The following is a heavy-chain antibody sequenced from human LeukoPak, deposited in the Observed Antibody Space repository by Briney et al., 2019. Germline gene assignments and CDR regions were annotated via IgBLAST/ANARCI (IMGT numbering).Heavy chain of an antibody. CDR3: ASPDTAMVNGY. D-gene: IGHD5-18*01. J-gene: IGHJ4*02. CDR1: GGSISSSSFY. Sequence: SETLSLTCTVSGGSISSSSFYWGWIRQPPGKGLEWIGSIYYSGSTYYNPSLESRVIISLDTSKNQFSLKLRSVTAADTAVYYCASPDTAMVNGYWGQGTLVTVSS. CDR2: IYYSGST. V-gene: IGHV4-39*01.